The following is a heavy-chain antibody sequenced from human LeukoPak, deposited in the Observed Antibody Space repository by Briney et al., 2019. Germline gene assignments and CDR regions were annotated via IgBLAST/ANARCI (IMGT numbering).Heavy chain of an antibody. CDR2: ISAYNGNT. J-gene: IGHJ4*02. Sequence: ASVKVSCKASGYTFTTYGISWVRQAPGHGLEWMGWISAYNGNTNYAQNLQGRVTMTTDTSTSTAYMDLRSLRSDDTAVYYCARDFCSTSCNLGYWGQGTLVTVSS. CDR3: ARDFCSTSCNLGY. V-gene: IGHV1-18*01. D-gene: IGHD2-2*01. CDR1: GYTFTTYG.